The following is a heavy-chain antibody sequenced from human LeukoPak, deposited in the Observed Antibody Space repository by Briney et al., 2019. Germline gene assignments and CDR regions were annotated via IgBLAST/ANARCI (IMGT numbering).Heavy chain of an antibody. CDR2: IYYSGST. CDR1: GDSINSYY. J-gene: IGHJ4*02. V-gene: IGHV4-59*01. Sequence: SETLSLTSTVSGDSINSYYWSWIRHPPGKGLEWIGYIYYSGSTNYNPSLKSRVTIPVDTSKNQLSLKLRSVTAADTAVYYCARGRGSGSYYEWGEGTLVTAS. CDR3: ARGRGSGSYYE. D-gene: IGHD3-10*01.